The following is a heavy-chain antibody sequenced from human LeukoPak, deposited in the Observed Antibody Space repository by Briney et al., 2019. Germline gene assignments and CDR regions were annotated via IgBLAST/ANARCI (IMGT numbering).Heavy chain of an antibody. CDR3: TTVYSYGALGY. Sequence: GGSLRLSCAASGFTFSNAWMTLVRQAPGKGLEWVGLIKSKANGGTTDYAAPVKGRFTISRDDSKNTQSLQMNSLKTEDTGVYYCTTVYSYGALGYWGQGTLVTVSS. D-gene: IGHD5-18*01. V-gene: IGHV3-15*01. CDR1: GFTFSNAW. J-gene: IGHJ4*02. CDR2: IKSKANGGTT.